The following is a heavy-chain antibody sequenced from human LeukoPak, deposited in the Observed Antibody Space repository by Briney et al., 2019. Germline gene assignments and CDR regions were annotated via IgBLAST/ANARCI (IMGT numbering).Heavy chain of an antibody. Sequence: SGGSLRLSCTASGFTFSNAWMSWVRQAPGKGLEWVRRIKSKTDGGTTDYAAPVKGRFTISRDDSKNTLYLQMNSLKTEDTAVYYCTSSRRGPDDYWGQGTLVTVSS. CDR2: IKSKTDGGTT. V-gene: IGHV3-15*01. CDR1: GFTFSNAW. D-gene: IGHD3/OR15-3a*01. CDR3: TSSRRGPDDY. J-gene: IGHJ4*02.